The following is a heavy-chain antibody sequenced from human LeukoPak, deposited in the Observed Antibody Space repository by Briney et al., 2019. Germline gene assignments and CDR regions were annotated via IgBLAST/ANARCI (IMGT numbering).Heavy chain of an antibody. D-gene: IGHD5-24*01. J-gene: IGHJ3*02. CDR2: IHYSGST. V-gene: IGHV4-59*01. CDR3: AREAREGHVFDI. CDR1: GGSISSYY. Sequence: SETRSLTCPVSGGSISSYYWSWIRQPPGKGLEWIGYIHYSGSTNYNPSLKSRVTISVDTSKNQFSLKLRSVTAADTTVYYCAREAREGHVFDIWGQGTMVTVSS.